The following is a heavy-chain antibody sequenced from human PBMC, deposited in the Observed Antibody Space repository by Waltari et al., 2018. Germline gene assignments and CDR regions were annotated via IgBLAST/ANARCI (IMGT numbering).Heavy chain of an antibody. J-gene: IGHJ4*02. V-gene: IGHV4-34*01. CDR2: INHSSST. CDR3: ARRGRSNALRY. CDR1: GGSFSGYY. Sequence: QVQLQQWGAGLLKPSETLSLTCAVYGGSFSGYYWSWIRQPPGKGLEWIGEINHSSSTNYNPSLKSRVTISVDTSKNQFSLKLSSVTAADTAVYYCARRGRSNALRYWGQGTLVTVSS. D-gene: IGHD4-4*01.